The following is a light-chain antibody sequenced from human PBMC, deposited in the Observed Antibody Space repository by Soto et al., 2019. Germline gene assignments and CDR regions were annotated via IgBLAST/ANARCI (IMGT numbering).Light chain of an antibody. CDR3: QHYLTWPLT. CDR1: QGVGST. J-gene: IGKJ4*01. CDR2: DAS. V-gene: IGKV3-15*01. Sequence: EIVLTQSPATLSVSPGERATLSCRASQGVGSTLAWYQQEPGRAPRLLIYDASTRATGIPARFSGAGSGTEFTLTISGLQSGDFAVYYCQHYLTWPLTFGGGTKVDIK.